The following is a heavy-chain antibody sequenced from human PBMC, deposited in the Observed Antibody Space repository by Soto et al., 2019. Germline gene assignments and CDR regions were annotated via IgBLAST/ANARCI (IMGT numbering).Heavy chain of an antibody. D-gene: IGHD2-8*01. Sequence: EVQLLESGGGLVQPGESLRLSCAASGFIFSSHAMTWVRQAPGKGLEWVSAISGSGGSAYYADSVQGRFTISRHNSKNTLHLQMSSLRAEDAAIYYCAKNMFHPVYDFWGQGILVTVSS. J-gene: IGHJ4*02. V-gene: IGHV3-23*01. CDR1: GFIFSSHA. CDR2: ISGSGGSA. CDR3: AKNMFHPVYDF.